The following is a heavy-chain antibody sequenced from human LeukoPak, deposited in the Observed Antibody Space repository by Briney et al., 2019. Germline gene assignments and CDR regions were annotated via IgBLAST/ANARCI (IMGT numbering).Heavy chain of an antibody. CDR3: ATAFWGHYYDSSGYYYEYYFDY. CDR1: GYTFTSYG. J-gene: IGHJ4*02. CDR2: ISAYDGNT. Sequence: ASVKVSCKASGYTFTSYGISWVRQAPGQGLEWMGWISAYDGNTNYAQKLQGRVTMTEDTSTDTAYMELSSLRSEDTAVYYCATAFWGHYYDSSGYYYEYYFDYWGQGTLVTVSS. D-gene: IGHD3-22*01. V-gene: IGHV1-18*01.